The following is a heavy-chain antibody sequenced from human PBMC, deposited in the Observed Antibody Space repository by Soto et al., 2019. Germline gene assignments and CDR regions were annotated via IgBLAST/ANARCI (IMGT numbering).Heavy chain of an antibody. V-gene: IGHV1-3*01. D-gene: IGHD3-10*01. CDR1: GYTFTSYA. Sequence: ASVKVSCKASGYTFTSYAMHWVRQAPGQRLEWMGWINAAKGDTKYSQKFQDRVTVTRDTSTSTAYMELRSLRSDDTAVYYCVMVRGVIYFDYWGQGTLVTVSS. CDR3: VMVRGVIYFDY. J-gene: IGHJ4*02. CDR2: INAAKGDT.